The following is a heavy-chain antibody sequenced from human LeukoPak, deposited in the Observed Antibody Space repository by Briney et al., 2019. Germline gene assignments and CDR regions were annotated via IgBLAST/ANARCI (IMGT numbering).Heavy chain of an antibody. Sequence: GGSLRLSCAASGFTVSSSHMTWVRQAVGKGLESVSFIYSGGDTSYADSVKGRFTISRDNSKNTLYLQMNSLRAEDTAVYYCAREQGSGYYRTSDYWGQGTLVTVSS. V-gene: IGHV3-53*01. CDR2: IYSGGDT. D-gene: IGHD4-17*01. CDR3: AREQGSGYYRTSDY. CDR1: GFTVSSSH. J-gene: IGHJ4*02.